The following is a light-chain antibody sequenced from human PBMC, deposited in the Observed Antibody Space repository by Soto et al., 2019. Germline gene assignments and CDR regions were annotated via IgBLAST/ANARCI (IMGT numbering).Light chain of an antibody. V-gene: IGKV1-27*01. CDR3: QNYNSARFT. J-gene: IGKJ4*01. CDR2: AAS. CDR1: QGISNY. Sequence: DIQMTQSPSSLSASVGDRVIITCRASQGISNYLAWYQQKPGKVPKLLIYAASTLKSGVPSRFSGSGSGTDFTLTISSLQPEDVASYYCQNYNSARFTFGGGTNVEIK.